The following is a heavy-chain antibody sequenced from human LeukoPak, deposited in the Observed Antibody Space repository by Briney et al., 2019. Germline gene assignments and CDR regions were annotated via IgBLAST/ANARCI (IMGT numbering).Heavy chain of an antibody. D-gene: IGHD3-10*01. CDR3: SRDVDGSGNYGFDY. J-gene: IGHJ4*02. V-gene: IGHV3-21*06. Sequence: GGSLRLSCAASGFTFSSYSMSWVRQAPGKGQEWVSSISTSSTHLLYADSAKGRFTISRDNAKNLLFLQLNSLRAEDTAVYFCSRDVDGSGNYGFDYWGQGALVTVSS. CDR1: GFTFSSYS. CDR2: ISTSSTHL.